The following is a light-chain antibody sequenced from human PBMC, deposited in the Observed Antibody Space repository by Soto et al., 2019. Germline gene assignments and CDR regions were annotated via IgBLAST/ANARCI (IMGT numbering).Light chain of an antibody. CDR2: KIS. CDR3: MQATQFPLT. V-gene: IGKV2-24*01. J-gene: IGKJ1*01. Sequence: EIVMTQNTLSSPVTLGQPASISCRSSQSLIHRDGNTYLSWLQQRPGQPPRLLIFKISNRVSGVPDRFSGSGAGTDFTLTISRVEAEDVAVYYCMQATQFPLTFGQGTKVEVE. CDR1: QSLIHRDGNTY.